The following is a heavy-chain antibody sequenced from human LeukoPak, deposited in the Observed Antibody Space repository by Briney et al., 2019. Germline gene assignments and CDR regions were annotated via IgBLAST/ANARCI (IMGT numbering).Heavy chain of an antibody. D-gene: IGHD3-3*01. CDR3: ARLREIPVFGVVTKSTSYFDY. J-gene: IGHJ4*02. V-gene: IGHV3-7*01. Sequence: GGSLRLSCAASGFTLTNYWMSWVRQAPGKGLELVANIKQDRSEKYYVDSVKGRFTISRDNAKNSLYLQMNSLRAEDTAVYYCARLREIPVFGVVTKSTSYFDYWGQGTLVTVSS. CDR1: GFTLTNYW. CDR2: IKQDRSEK.